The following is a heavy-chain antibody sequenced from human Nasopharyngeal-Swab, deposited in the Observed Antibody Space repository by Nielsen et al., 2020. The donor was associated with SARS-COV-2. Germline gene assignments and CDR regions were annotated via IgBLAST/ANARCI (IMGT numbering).Heavy chain of an antibody. Sequence: GESLKISYAASGFTFSDYYMSWIRQAPGKGLEWVSYISSSSSYTNYADSVKGRFTISRDNAKNSLYLQMNSLRAEDTAVYYCARDLSSGNVSQPPGYYYYYGMDVWGQGTTVTVSS. D-gene: IGHD3-22*01. J-gene: IGHJ6*02. CDR1: GFTFSDYY. V-gene: IGHV3-11*06. CDR3: ARDLSSGNVSQPPGYYYYYGMDV. CDR2: ISSSSSYT.